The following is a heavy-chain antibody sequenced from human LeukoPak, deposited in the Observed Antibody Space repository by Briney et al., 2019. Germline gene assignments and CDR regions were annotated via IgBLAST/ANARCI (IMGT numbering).Heavy chain of an antibody. V-gene: IGHV1-8*01. CDR2: MSPKSGNT. CDR3: TRGPPNWGYDF. CDR1: GYTFVSYD. D-gene: IGHD7-27*01. Sequence: EASVKVSCKASGYTFVSYDINWVRQATGQGPEWMGWMSPKSGNTGYAQKLQGRVTMTRDTSINTAYMELSGLISEDTAVYYCTRGPPNWGYDFWGQGTLVTVSS. J-gene: IGHJ4*02.